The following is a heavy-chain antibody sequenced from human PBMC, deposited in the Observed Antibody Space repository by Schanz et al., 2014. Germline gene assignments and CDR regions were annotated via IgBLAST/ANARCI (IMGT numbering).Heavy chain of an antibody. CDR2: VSSDGNND. CDR3: ARWFLIRGVILDS. CDR1: GFTFSSYA. V-gene: IGHV3-33*05. Sequence: VQLLESGGGLVQPGGSLRLSCAASGFTFSSYAMTWVRQAPGMGLEWVALVSSDGNNDYYTDSVKGRFTISRDNSRDTVYLQMNSLRADDTAMYYCARWFLIRGVILDSWGQGTLVTVSS. D-gene: IGHD3-10*01. J-gene: IGHJ4*02.